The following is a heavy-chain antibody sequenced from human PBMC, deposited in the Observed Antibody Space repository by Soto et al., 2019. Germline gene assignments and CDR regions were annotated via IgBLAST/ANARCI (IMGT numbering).Heavy chain of an antibody. CDR2: ISGSGSNP. D-gene: IGHD4-17*01. CDR3: XXXXSMTIRDGFDH. V-gene: IGHV3-23*01. CDR1: GFTFSSYA. J-gene: IGHJ4*02. Sequence: EVQVLESGGGLVQPGGSLRLSCAASGFTFSSYAMSWVRQAPGQGLEWVSAISGSGSNPYYADSVKGRFTISRDNSKNTXXXQMXXXRAXXXXXXXXXXXXSMTIRDGFDHWGQGTLVTVSS.